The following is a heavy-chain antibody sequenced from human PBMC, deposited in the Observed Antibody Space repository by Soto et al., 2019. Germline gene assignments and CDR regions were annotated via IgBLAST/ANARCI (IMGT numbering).Heavy chain of an antibody. CDR3: AKEYSTSFDY. Sequence: LRLSCAASGFTFSNYAMNWVRQAPGKGLEWVSAISAGGGNTDYADSVKGRFTISSDNSKNTLYLQMNSLRAEDTAVYYCAKEYSTSFDYWGQGTLVTVSS. V-gene: IGHV3-23*01. J-gene: IGHJ4*02. CDR1: GFTFSNYA. D-gene: IGHD6-6*01. CDR2: ISAGGGNT.